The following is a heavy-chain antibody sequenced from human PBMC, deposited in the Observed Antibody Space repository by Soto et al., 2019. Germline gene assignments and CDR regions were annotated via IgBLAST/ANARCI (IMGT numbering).Heavy chain of an antibody. CDR2: IYYSGST. V-gene: IGHV4-39*01. J-gene: IGHJ5*02. CDR3: TVTTGYWFDP. Sequence: SETLSLTCTVSGGSISSSSYYWGWIRQPPGKGLEWIGSIYYSGSTYYNPSLKSRVTISVDTSKNQFSLKLSSVTAADTAVYYCTVTTGYWFDPWGREPWSPSPQ. CDR1: GGSISSSSYY. D-gene: IGHD4-4*01.